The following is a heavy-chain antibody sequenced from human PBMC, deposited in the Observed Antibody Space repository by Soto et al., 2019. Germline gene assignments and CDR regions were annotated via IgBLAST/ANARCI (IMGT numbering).Heavy chain of an antibody. D-gene: IGHD3-22*01. CDR2: IKSKTDGGTT. CDR3: TTDPVTMIVLVLSSC. CDR1: GFTFSNAW. V-gene: IGHV3-15*07. J-gene: IGHJ4*02. Sequence: GGSLRLSCAASGFTFSNAWMSWVRQAPGKGLEWVGRIKSKTDGGTTDYAAPVKGRFTISRDDSKNTLYLQMNSLKTEDTAVYYCTTDPVTMIVLVLSSCWGQGSLVIVSS.